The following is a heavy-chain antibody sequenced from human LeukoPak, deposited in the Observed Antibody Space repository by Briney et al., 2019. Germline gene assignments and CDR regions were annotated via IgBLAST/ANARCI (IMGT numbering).Heavy chain of an antibody. CDR1: GFSFSAYN. CDR2: ISSSSATI. CDR3: ARDRHVPGLYYYYMDV. J-gene: IGHJ6*03. Sequence: PGGSLRLSCEGSGFSFSAYNMNWVRQAPGKGLESISYISSSSATIFYADSVKGRFTISRDNAKNSLYLQMYSLRPEDTAVYFCARDRHVPGLYYYYMDVWGKGTTVTVSS. D-gene: IGHD6-6*01. V-gene: IGHV3-48*01.